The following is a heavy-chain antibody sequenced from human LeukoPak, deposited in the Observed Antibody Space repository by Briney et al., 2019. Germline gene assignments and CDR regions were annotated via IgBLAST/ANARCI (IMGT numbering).Heavy chain of an antibody. CDR2: IHPNSAGT. J-gene: IGHJ6*03. V-gene: IGHV1-2*02. CDR3: ARDSSLGYSSPGPYYCDCYMDV. CDR1: GSTFTCYY. D-gene: IGHD6-13*01. Sequence: GASGTVSCSASGSTFTCYYMHKVRQAPGQGLEWMGWIHPNSAGTNYAQKLQGRVTMTRDTFISTAYMALSRLRSDDTSVYYCARDSSLGYSSPGPYYCDCYMDVWGKGTTVTVSS.